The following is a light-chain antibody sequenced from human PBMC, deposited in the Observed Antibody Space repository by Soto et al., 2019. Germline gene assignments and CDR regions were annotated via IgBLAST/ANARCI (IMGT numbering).Light chain of an antibody. V-gene: IGKV1-27*01. Sequence: DIQMTQSPSSLSASVGDRVTITCRASQGIRNYLAWCQQKPGKAPKLLIYAASTLHSGVPSRFSGSGSGTDFTLTISSLQPEDVAIYYCQKYNSAPKTFGQGTKVEIK. J-gene: IGKJ1*01. CDR1: QGIRNY. CDR3: QKYNSAPKT. CDR2: AAS.